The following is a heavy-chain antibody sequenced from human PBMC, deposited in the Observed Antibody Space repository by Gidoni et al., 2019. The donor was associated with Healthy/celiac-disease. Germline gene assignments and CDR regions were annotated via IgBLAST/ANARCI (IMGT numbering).Heavy chain of an antibody. V-gene: IGHV4-59*08. CDR3: AIHRDGYNWIDY. Sequence: QVQLQESGPGLVKPSETLSLTCTVSGGSISSYYWSWIRQPPGKGLEWIGYIYYSGSTNSTPSLKSRVTISVDTSKNQFSLKLSSVTAADTAVYYCAIHRDGYNWIDYWGQGTLVTVSS. CDR1: GGSISSYY. D-gene: IGHD1-1*01. CDR2: IYYSGST. J-gene: IGHJ4*02.